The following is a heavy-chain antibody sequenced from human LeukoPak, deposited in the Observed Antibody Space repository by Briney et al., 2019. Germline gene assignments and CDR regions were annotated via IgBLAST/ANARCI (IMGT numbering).Heavy chain of an antibody. CDR2: ISAGGGST. CDR1: AFXFSSYA. CDR3: ERDPHYSDGMVV. J-gene: IGHJ6*02. Sequence: GGSLRLSCAASAFXFSSYAITWVRQAPGKGLKWVSGISAGGGSTYYADSVKGRFTISRDNSKNTVDLQMNSLRAEDTAIYYCERDPHYSDGMVVWGQGTTVTVAS. V-gene: IGHV3-23*01.